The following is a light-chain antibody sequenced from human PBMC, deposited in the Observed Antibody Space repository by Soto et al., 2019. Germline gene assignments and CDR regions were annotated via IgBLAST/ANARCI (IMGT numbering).Light chain of an antibody. J-gene: IGKJ1*01. Sequence: EIVLTQSPVTLSLSPGERATLSCRASQSVSNNYLAWYQQKPGQAPRLLIYGASTRATGLPARFSGSGSGTEFTLTISSLQSEDFAVYYCQHPRWTFGQGTKVDI. CDR1: QSVSNNY. V-gene: IGKV3D-7*01. CDR3: QHPRWT. CDR2: GAS.